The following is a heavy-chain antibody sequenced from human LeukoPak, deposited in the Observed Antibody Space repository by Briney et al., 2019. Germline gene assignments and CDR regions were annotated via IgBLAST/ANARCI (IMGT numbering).Heavy chain of an antibody. J-gene: IGHJ2*01. Sequence: GGSLRLSCAASGFTFSSYWMSWVRQAPGKGLEWVSYISSSGSTIYYADSVKGRFTISRDNAKNTLYLQMNSLRAEDTAVYYCAKGNWYFDLWGRGTLVTVSS. V-gene: IGHV3-48*04. CDR1: GFTFSSYW. CDR2: ISSSGSTI. CDR3: AKGNWYFDL.